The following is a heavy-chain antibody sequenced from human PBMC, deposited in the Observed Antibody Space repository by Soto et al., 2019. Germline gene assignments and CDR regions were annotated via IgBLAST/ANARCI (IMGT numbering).Heavy chain of an antibody. J-gene: IGHJ4*02. CDR2: ISAYNGNT. V-gene: IGHV1-18*01. Sequence: ASVKVSCKASGYTFTSYGISWVRQAPGQGLEWMGWISAYNGNTKYAQKLQGRVTTTTDTSTSTAYMEMRSLRSDDTAVYYCARDLGGSYYAPVDYWGQGTLVTVSS. CDR1: GYTFTSYG. CDR3: ARDLGGSYYAPVDY. D-gene: IGHD1-26*01.